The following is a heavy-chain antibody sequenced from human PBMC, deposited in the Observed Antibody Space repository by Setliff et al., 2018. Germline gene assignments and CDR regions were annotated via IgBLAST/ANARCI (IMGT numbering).Heavy chain of an antibody. CDR1: GASISSSY. CDR3: AAVGIATGGGWFDP. D-gene: IGHD2-21*01. CDR2: VYSSSSP. J-gene: IGHJ5*02. V-gene: IGHV4-59*01. Sequence: SETLSLTCNVSGASISSSYWTWIRQPPGNELEWIGYVYSSSSPYYEPSLESRVTMSIDTSKNQISLQLRSLTAADTAIYFCAAVGIATGGGWFDPWGQGTLVTVSS.